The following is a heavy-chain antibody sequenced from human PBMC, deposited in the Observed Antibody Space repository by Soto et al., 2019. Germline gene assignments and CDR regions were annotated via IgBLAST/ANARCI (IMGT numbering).Heavy chain of an antibody. D-gene: IGHD1-26*01. Sequence: QVQLVQSGAEVKKPGSSVKVSCKASGGTFSSYAISWVRQAPGQGLEWMGGIIPIFGTANYAQKFQGRVTITADETTSTAYMELSSLRSEDTAVYYCARDPIVGATTGGHWFDPWGQGTLVTVSS. J-gene: IGHJ5*02. V-gene: IGHV1-69*01. CDR3: ARDPIVGATTGGHWFDP. CDR1: GGTFSSYA. CDR2: IIPIFGTA.